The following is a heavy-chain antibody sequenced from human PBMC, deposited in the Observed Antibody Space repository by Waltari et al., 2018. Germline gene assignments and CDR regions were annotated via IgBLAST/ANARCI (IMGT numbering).Heavy chain of an antibody. D-gene: IGHD6-6*01. CDR3: ARGYSSSSRSFRFYYYMDV. J-gene: IGHJ6*03. V-gene: IGHV4-4*07. Sequence: QVQLQESGPGLVKPSETLSLTCTVSGGSISSYYWSWIRQPAGTGLEWIGRIYTSGSTNYNPSLKSRVTMSVDTSKNQFSLKLSSVTAADTAVYYWARGYSSSSRSFRFYYYMDVWGKGTTVTISS. CDR1: GGSISSYY. CDR2: IYTSGST.